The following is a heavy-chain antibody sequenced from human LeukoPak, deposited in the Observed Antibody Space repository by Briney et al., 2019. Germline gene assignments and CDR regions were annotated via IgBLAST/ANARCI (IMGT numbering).Heavy chain of an antibody. Sequence: PGRSLRLSCAASGFTFSSYGMHWVRQAPGKGLEWAAVIWYDGSNKYYADSVKGRFTISRDNSKNTLYLQMNSLRAEDTAVYYCAMWIQVWKFDYWGQGTLVTVSS. CDR3: AMWIQVWKFDY. J-gene: IGHJ4*02. CDR1: GFTFSSYG. D-gene: IGHD5-18*01. CDR2: IWYDGSNK. V-gene: IGHV3-33*01.